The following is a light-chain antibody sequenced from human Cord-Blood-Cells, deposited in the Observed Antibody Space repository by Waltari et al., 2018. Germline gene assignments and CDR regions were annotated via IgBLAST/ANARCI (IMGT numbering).Light chain of an antibody. Sequence: QSVLTQPPSVSGAPGQRVTISCTGSSSNIGAGYDVHWYQQLPGTAPKLLIYGNSNRPSGVPDRFSCSKSGTSASLAITGLQAEDEADYYCQSYDSSLGGWVFGGGTKLTVL. CDR3: QSYDSSLGGWV. CDR2: GNS. CDR1: SSNIGAGYD. J-gene: IGLJ3*02. V-gene: IGLV1-40*01.